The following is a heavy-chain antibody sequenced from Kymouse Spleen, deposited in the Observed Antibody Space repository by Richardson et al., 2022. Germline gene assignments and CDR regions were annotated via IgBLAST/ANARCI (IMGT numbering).Heavy chain of an antibody. CDR1: GFTFSSYG. J-gene: IGHJ6*02. V-gene: IGHV3-30*18. D-gene: IGHD6-6*01. Sequence: QVQLVESGGGVVQPGRSLRLSCAASGFTFSSYGMHWVRQAPGKGLEWVAVISYDGSNKYYADSVKGRFTISRDNSKNTLYLQMNSLRAEDTAVYYCAKAARPNHYYYGMDVWGQGTTVTVSS. CDR2: ISYDGSNK. CDR3: AKAARPNHYYYGMDV.